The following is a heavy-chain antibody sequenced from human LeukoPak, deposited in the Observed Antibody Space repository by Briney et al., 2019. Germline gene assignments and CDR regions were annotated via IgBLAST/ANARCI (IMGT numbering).Heavy chain of an antibody. CDR3: ARGSGYYYGDFDY. D-gene: IGHD3-22*01. V-gene: IGHV4-38-2*02. CDR1: GYSISSGYY. Sequence: PSETLSLTCTVSGYSISSGYYWGWIRQPPGKGLEWIGSIYHSGSTYYNPSLKSRVTISVDTSKNQFSLKLSSVTAADSAVYYCARGSGYYYGDFDYWGQGTLVTVSS. CDR2: IYHSGST. J-gene: IGHJ4*02.